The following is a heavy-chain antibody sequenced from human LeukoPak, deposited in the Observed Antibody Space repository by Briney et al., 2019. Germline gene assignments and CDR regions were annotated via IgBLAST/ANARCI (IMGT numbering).Heavy chain of an antibody. V-gene: IGHV3-66*01. J-gene: IGHJ4*02. Sequence: GGSLRLSCAASGFTVSSKYMSWVRQAPGKGLEWVSVIYSGGSTYYADSVKGRFTISRDNAKNTLSLQMNSLRAEDTAVYYCARVGYNYGYDYWGQGTLVTVSS. CDR3: ARVGYNYGYDY. CDR1: GFTVSSKY. CDR2: IYSGGST. D-gene: IGHD5-18*01.